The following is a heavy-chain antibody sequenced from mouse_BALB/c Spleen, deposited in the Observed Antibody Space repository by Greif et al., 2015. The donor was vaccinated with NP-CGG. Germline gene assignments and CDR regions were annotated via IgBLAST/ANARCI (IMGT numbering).Heavy chain of an antibody. D-gene: IGHD2-4*01. J-gene: IGHJ3*01. V-gene: IGHV1S135*01. CDR1: GYAFTSYN. CDR2: IDPYNGGT. CDR3: ARSGYDYDVDWFAY. Sequence: EVQLQQSGPELVKPGASVKVSCKASGYAFTSYNMYWVKQSHGKSLEWIGYIDPYNGGTSYNQKFKGKATLTVDKSSSTAYMHLNSLTSEDSAVYYCARSGYDYDVDWFAYWGQGTLVTVSA.